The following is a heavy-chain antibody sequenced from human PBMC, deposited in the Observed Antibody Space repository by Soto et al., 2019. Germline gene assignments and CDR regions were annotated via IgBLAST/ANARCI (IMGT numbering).Heavy chain of an antibody. D-gene: IGHD2-2*01. CDR3: TRDSTSDTWNDLGWFDP. V-gene: IGHV1-18*01. CDR2: ISAYNGNT. J-gene: IGHJ5*02. Sequence: QVQLVQSGAEVKKPGASVKVSCKASGYTFTSYGISWVRQAPGQGLEWMGWISAYNGNTNHAQKLQGRVTMTTDTSTSTDYMELRRRRSDDTAVYYCTRDSTSDTWNDLGWFDPWGQGTLVTVSS. CDR1: GYTFTSYG.